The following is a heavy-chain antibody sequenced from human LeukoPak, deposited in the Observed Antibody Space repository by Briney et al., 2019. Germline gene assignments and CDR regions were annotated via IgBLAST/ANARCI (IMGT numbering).Heavy chain of an antibody. D-gene: IGHD2-2*01. CDR1: GYSFLNYW. V-gene: IGHV5-51*01. CDR2: IYHAESDT. J-gene: IGHJ6*04. Sequence: GGSLKIHCKGSGYSFLNYWIGWVRQMTGKGLEWMGIIYHAESDTRSNTSCQGQVTNSDDQSISTAYLQWSSLKASDTAMYYCARLLGYCISTSCLYGMDVWGKGTTVTVSS. CDR3: ARLLGYCISTSCLYGMDV.